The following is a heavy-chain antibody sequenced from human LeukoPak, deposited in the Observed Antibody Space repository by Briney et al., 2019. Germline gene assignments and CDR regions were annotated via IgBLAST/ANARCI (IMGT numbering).Heavy chain of an antibody. CDR2: ISAYNGIT. V-gene: IGHV1-18*01. CDR3: AREDYSSSWYAPDY. CDR1: GYTFTSYG. Sequence: ASVKVSCKASGYTFTSYGISWVRQAPGQGLEWMGWISAYNGITNYAQKLQGRVTMTTDTSTSTAYMELRSLRSDDTAVYYCAREDYSSSWYAPDYWGQGTLVTVSS. J-gene: IGHJ4*02. D-gene: IGHD6-13*01.